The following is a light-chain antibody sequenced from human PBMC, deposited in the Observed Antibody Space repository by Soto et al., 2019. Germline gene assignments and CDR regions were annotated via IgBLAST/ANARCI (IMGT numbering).Light chain of an antibody. CDR3: QQRSNWPPTWT. Sequence: EIVLTQSPATLSLSPGERATLSCRASQSVSSYLAWYQQKPGQAPRLLIYDASNRATGIPARFSGSGSGTDFTLTISSLDPEDFAVYYCQQRSNWPPTWTFGQGTKMDIK. CDR2: DAS. V-gene: IGKV3-11*01. J-gene: IGKJ1*01. CDR1: QSVSSY.